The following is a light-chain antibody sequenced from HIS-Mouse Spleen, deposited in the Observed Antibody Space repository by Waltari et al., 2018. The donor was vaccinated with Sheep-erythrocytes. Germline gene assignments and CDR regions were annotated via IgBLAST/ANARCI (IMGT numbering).Light chain of an antibody. V-gene: IGLV2-8*01. CDR1: RSDVGGYNY. CDR3: SSYAGSNNWV. Sequence: QSALTQPPSATGSPGQSVTISFTETRSDVGGYNYVSWYQQHPGQAPKLVIYEVSRRPSGVPDRFCGSKSGNTASLTVSGLQAEDEADYYCSSYAGSNNWVFGGGTKLTVL. CDR2: EVS. J-gene: IGLJ3*02.